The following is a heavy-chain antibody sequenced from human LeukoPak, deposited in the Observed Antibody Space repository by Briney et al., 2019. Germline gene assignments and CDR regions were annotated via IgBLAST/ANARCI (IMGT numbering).Heavy chain of an antibody. Sequence: GGSLRLSCAASGLTFSNAWMSWVRQAPGKGLEWVGRIKSKTEGGTTDYSAPVKGRFTTSRDDPDVTLNLQMNSLKTEDTAVYYCSNMASDDPDRDHWGQGTLVTVSS. D-gene: IGHD2/OR15-2a*01. CDR3: SNMASDDPDRDH. CDR1: GLTFSNAW. J-gene: IGHJ4*02. V-gene: IGHV3-15*01. CDR2: IKSKTEGGTT.